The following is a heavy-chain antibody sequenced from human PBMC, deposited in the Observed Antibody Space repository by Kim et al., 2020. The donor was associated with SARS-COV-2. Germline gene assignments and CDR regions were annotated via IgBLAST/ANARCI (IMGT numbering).Heavy chain of an antibody. CDR2: ISSSSSYI. CDR3: ASRYYDFWSGYFTGWFDP. J-gene: IGHJ5*02. CDR1: GFTFSSYS. Sequence: GGSLRLSCAASGFTFSSYSMNWVRQAPGKGLEWVSSISSSSSYIYYADSVKGRFTISRDNAKNSLYLQMNSLRAEDTAVYYCASRYYDFWSGYFTGWFDPWGQGTLVTVSS. V-gene: IGHV3-21*01. D-gene: IGHD3-3*01.